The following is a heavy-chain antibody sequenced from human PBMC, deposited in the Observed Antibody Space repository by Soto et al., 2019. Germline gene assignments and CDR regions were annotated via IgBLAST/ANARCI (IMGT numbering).Heavy chain of an antibody. CDR3: AKGEYSSPFAAFDT. CDR1: GFIFSIHA. CDR2: ISASGGST. D-gene: IGHD5-18*01. J-gene: IGHJ3*02. V-gene: IGHV3-23*01. Sequence: PGGSLRLSCAASGFIFSIHAMSWVRQAPGKGLEWVSVISASGGSTYYADSVKGRFTISRDNSKNTVYLQMNSLRADDTAVYYCAKGEYSSPFAAFDTWGQGTMVTVSS.